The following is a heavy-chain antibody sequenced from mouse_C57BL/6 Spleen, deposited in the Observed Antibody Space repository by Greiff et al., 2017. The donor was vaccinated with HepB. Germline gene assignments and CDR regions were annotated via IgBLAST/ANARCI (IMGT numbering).Heavy chain of an antibody. CDR3: ARTRPYAMDY. J-gene: IGHJ4*01. CDR2: ISSGSSTI. CDR1: GFTFSDYG. Sequence: EVQLQESGGGLVKPGGSLKLSCAASGFTFSDYGMHWVRQAPEKGLEWVAYISSGSSTIYYADTVKGRFTISRDNAKNTLFLQMTSLRSEDTAMYYCARTRPYAMDYWGQGTSVTVSS. V-gene: IGHV5-17*01.